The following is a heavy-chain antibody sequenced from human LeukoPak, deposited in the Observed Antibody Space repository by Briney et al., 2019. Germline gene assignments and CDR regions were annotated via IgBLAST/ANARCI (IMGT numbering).Heavy chain of an antibody. Sequence: SETLSLTGAGYGGSFSGYYWSWIRQPPGKGLEWIGEINHSGSTNYNPSLKSRVTISVDTSKNQFSLKLSSVTGADTAVYYCARLRITIFGVIIHPFDYWGQGTLVTVSS. CDR1: GGSFSGYY. V-gene: IGHV4-34*01. CDR3: ARLRITIFGVIIHPFDY. D-gene: IGHD3-3*01. J-gene: IGHJ4*02. CDR2: INHSGST.